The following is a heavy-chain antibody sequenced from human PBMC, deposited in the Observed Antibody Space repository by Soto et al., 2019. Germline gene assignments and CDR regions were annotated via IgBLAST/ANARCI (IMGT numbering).Heavy chain of an antibody. D-gene: IGHD4-17*01. Sequence: SETLSLTCTVSGGSISSGGYYWSWIRQHPGKGLEWIGYIYYSGSTYYNPSLKSRVTISVDTSKNQFSLKLSSVTAADTAVYYCARDNLLGDYVGFDYWGQGTLVTVSS. CDR1: GGSISSGGYY. CDR2: IYYSGST. CDR3: ARDNLLGDYVGFDY. V-gene: IGHV4-31*03. J-gene: IGHJ4*02.